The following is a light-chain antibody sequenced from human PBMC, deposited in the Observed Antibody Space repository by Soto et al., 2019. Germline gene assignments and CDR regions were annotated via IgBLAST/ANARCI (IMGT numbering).Light chain of an antibody. Sequence: QSALTQPRSVSGSPGQSVTISCTGTSSDIGDSNYVSWYQQHPGKAPKLLIYDVTRRPSGVPDRFSGSKSGNTASLTISGLQAEDEGDYFCGSYAGSYTLVFGGGTQLTVL. J-gene: IGLJ2*01. V-gene: IGLV2-11*01. CDR3: GSYAGSYTLV. CDR1: SSDIGDSNY. CDR2: DVT.